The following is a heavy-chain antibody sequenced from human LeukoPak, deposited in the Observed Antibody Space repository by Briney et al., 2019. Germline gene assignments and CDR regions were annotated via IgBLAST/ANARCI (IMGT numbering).Heavy chain of an antibody. CDR1: GLTFRIYW. D-gene: IGHD2/OR15-2a*01. CDR3: ARTVHFFNYFDY. J-gene: IGHJ4*02. V-gene: IGHV3-7*01. Sequence: GGSLRLSCEASGLTFRIYWMSWVRQAPGKGLEWLATINQDGSERYYVDSVKGRFTISRDNAKSSLLLQMNSLRAEDTAVYYCARTVHFFNYFDYWGQGTLVTVSS. CDR2: INQDGSER.